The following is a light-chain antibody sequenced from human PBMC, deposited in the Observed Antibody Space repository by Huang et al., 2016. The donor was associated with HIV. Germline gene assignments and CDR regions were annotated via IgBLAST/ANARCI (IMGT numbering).Light chain of an antibody. J-gene: IGKJ1*01. CDR3: QQYSSFPWT. CDR1: QSISTW. V-gene: IGKV1-5*03. CDR2: EAS. Sequence: DIQMTQSSSTLSASVGDRVTIACRVSQSISTWLAWYQQKPGRAPNLLIYEASTLESGVPSRFSGGGSGTDFTLTISSLQPDDFATYYCQQYSSFPWTFGQGTKVEV.